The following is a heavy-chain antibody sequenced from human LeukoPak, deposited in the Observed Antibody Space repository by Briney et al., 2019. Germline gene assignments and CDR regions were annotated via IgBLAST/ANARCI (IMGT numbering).Heavy chain of an antibody. Sequence: GGSLRLSCAASGFTFSSYSTTWVRQAPGKGLEWVSSISSSSSYIYYADSVKGRFTISRDNAKNSLYLQMNSLRAEDTAVYYCARLSGFSWFDPWGQGTLVTVSS. CDR3: ARLSGFSWFDP. V-gene: IGHV3-21*01. CDR1: GFTFSSYS. D-gene: IGHD3-10*01. J-gene: IGHJ5*02. CDR2: ISSSSSYI.